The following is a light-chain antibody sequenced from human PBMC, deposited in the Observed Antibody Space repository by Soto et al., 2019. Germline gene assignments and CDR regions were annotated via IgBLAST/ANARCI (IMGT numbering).Light chain of an antibody. CDR2: DVS. CDR3: CSYAGSYTYV. V-gene: IGLV2-11*01. CDR1: SNDVGYYKY. J-gene: IGLJ1*01. Sequence: QSALTQPRSVSGSPGQSVTISCTGTSNDVGYYKYVSWYQQHPGKAPKLMIYDVSKRPSGVTDRFSGSKSGSTASLTISGLQAEDEADYYCCSYAGSYTYVFGTGTKVTVL.